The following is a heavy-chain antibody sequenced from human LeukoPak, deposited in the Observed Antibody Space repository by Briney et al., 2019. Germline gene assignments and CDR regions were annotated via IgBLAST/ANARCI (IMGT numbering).Heavy chain of an antibody. J-gene: IGHJ4*02. CDR1: GFTFSSYW. D-gene: IGHD3-16*01. CDR2: INSDGGST. V-gene: IGHV3-74*01. Sequence: PGGSLRLSCAASGFTFSSYWMYWVRQAPGKGLVWVSRINSDGGSTTYADSVKGRFTISRDNAKNSLSLEMKSLRLDDTAVYYCARDGGDLWPLDEWGRGTLVTVSS. CDR3: ARDGGDLWPLDE.